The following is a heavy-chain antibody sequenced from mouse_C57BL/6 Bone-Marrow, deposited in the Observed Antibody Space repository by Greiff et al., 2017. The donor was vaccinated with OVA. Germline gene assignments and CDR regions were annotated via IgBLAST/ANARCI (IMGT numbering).Heavy chain of an antibody. CDR3: ARHGYYGHMDY. CDR2: ISSGGSYT. CDR1: GFTFSSYG. Sequence: EVMLVESGGDLVKPGGSLKLSCAASGFTFSSYGMSWVRQTPDKRLEWVATISSGGSYTYYPDSVKGRFTISRDNAKNTLYLQMSSLKSEDTAMYYCARHGYYGHMDYWGQGTSVTVSS. J-gene: IGHJ4*01. D-gene: IGHD1-1*01. V-gene: IGHV5-6*01.